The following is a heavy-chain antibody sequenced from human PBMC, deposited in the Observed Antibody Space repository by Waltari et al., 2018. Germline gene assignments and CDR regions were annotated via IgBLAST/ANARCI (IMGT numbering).Heavy chain of an antibody. J-gene: IGHJ5*02. CDR3: ARDRRDDNNSVRWLDP. CDR2: ISAYNGNT. D-gene: IGHD3-10*02. V-gene: IGHV1-18*01. CDR1: GYMFRNSG. Sequence: QIQLVQSGGEVKKPGASVKVSCKASGYMFRNSGIFWVRQASGQGLELMGWISAYNGNTNYAQTFQGRLTLTTDTSASTAYMELSSLTSDDTAVYYCARDRRDDNNSVRWLDPWGQGTLVTVSS.